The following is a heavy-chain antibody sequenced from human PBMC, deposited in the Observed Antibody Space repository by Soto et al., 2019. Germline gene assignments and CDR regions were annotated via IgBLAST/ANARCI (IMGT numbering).Heavy chain of an antibody. CDR1: GFTFSRFW. CDR3: TCHPPRGDHNKYARSY. Sequence: LRLSCAASGFTFSRFWMSWVRQAPGKGLEWVANIKEDGSEKYYVDSVKGRFTISRDNAKNSLFLQMSSLRAEDTAVYFCTCHPPRGDHNKYARSYWGQGTQVTVSS. J-gene: IGHJ4*02. CDR2: IKEDGSEK. D-gene: IGHD2-21*02. V-gene: IGHV3-7*03.